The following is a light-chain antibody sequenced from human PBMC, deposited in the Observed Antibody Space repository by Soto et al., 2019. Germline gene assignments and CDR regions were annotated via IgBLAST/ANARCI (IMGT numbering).Light chain of an antibody. CDR1: SSDVGGYNY. V-gene: IGLV2-14*01. CDR2: EVS. J-gene: IGLJ1*01. Sequence: QSVLTQPASVSWSPGQSITISCTGTSSDVGGYNYVSWYQQHPGKAPKLMIYEVSNRPSGVSNRFSGSKSGNTASLTISGLQDEDEADYYCSSYTSSSTYYVFGTGTKVTVL. CDR3: SSYTSSSTYYV.